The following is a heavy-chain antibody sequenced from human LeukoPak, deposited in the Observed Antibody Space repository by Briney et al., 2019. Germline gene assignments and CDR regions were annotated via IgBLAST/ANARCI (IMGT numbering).Heavy chain of an antibody. CDR3: ARVGATTKPYYYYYYMDV. D-gene: IGHD1-26*01. CDR1: GGSISSYY. J-gene: IGHJ6*03. Sequence: PSETLSLTCTVSGGSISSYYWSWIRQPPGKGLEWIGYIYYSGSTNYNPSLKSRVTISVDTSKNQFSLKLSSVTAADTAVYYCARVGATTKPYYYYYYMDVWGKGTTVTVSS. V-gene: IGHV4-59*01. CDR2: IYYSGST.